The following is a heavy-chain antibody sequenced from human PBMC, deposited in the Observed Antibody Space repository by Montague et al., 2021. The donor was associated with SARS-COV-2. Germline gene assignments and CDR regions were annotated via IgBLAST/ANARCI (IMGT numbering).Heavy chain of an antibody. V-gene: IGHV4-34*01. Sequence: SETLSLTCAVYGGSFNNYYWTWIRQAPGKGLEWIGEIDQGGATNYSPSLRSRLTLSVDTSKNQFSLKLRSVTAADTAVYFCARGQRQSFSVFGVLAGGPELKVCGLDVWGLGITVTVS. J-gene: IGHJ6*02. CDR3: ARGQRQSFSVFGVLAGGPELKVCGLDV. CDR2: IDQGGAT. D-gene: IGHD3-3*01. CDR1: GGSFNNYY.